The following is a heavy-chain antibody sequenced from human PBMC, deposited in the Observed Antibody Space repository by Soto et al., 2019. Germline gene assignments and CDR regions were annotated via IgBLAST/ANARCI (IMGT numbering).Heavy chain of an antibody. CDR3: ARVAAVRSDSAGYHGMDV. D-gene: IGHD3-22*01. CDR1: GGSISSSSYY. V-gene: IGHV4-39*02. Sequence: SETLSLTCTVSGGSISSSSYYWGWVRQPPGQGLDWIGNIYYSGSTYYNPSLKSRVTISVDTSKNHFSVKLTSVTAADTAVYYCARVAAVRSDSAGYHGMDVWGQGTTVTVSS. CDR2: IYYSGST. J-gene: IGHJ6*02.